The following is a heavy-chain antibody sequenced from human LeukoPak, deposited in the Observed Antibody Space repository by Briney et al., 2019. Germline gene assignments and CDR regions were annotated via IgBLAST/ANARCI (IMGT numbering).Heavy chain of an antibody. V-gene: IGHV3-21*04. J-gene: IGHJ4*02. Sequence: GGSLRLSCAASGFTVSSNYMSWVRQAPGKGLEWVSSSSSSSSYIYYADSVKGRFTISRDNSKNTLYLQMNSLRAENTAVYYCAKTPEFDFWSGIYYFDYWGQGTLVTVSS. D-gene: IGHD3-3*01. CDR3: AKTPEFDFWSGIYYFDY. CDR1: GFTVSSNY. CDR2: SSSSSSYI.